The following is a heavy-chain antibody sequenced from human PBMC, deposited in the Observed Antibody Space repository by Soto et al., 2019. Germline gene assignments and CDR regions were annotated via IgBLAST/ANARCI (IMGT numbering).Heavy chain of an antibody. CDR2: IYYNGRT. Sequence: QLHLQESGPGLVRPSETLSLTCSVSGDSLNSRSYYWGWIRQPPGKGLEWIGNIYYNGRTYYNQSLKSRLTILVDTSKNQFSLEVTSVTGADTGIYYCARHDGYSYGFDYWGQGALVTVSS. CDR1: GDSLNSRSYY. V-gene: IGHV4-39*01. J-gene: IGHJ4*02. D-gene: IGHD5-18*01. CDR3: ARHDGYSYGFDY.